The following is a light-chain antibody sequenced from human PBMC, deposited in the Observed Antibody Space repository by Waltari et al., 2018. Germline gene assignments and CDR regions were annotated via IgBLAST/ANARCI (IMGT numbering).Light chain of an antibody. CDR2: AAS. Sequence: DIQMTQSPSSLSASVGERATISCRASQNINKYLNWYQHKPGKAPKLLIYAASSLLSGVPSRFSGSWSRTYFTLTISSLQPEDFATYYCQQSYSTPQSTFGQGTRLQIK. V-gene: IGKV1-39*01. J-gene: IGKJ5*01. CDR3: QQSYSTPQST. CDR1: QNINKY.